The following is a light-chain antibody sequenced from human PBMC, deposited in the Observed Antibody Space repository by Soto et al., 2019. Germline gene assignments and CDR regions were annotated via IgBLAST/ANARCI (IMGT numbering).Light chain of an antibody. CDR2: GAS. J-gene: IGKJ1*01. Sequence: EIVLTQSPGTLSLSPGERATLSCRASQSVSSNFLAWYQQKPGQAPRLLICGASSRATGIPDRFSGSGSGTDFTLTISRLEPEDFAVYHCQQYGSSFRTFGQGTKVEIK. CDR1: QSVSSNF. CDR3: QQYGSSFRT. V-gene: IGKV3-20*01.